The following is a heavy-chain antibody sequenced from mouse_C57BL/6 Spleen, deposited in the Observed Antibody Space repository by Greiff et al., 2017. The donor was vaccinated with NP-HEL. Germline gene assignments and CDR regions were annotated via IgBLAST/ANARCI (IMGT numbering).Heavy chain of an antibody. CDR1: GFTFSDYG. V-gene: IGHV5-17*01. J-gene: IGHJ4*01. Sequence: EVQRVESGGGLVKPGGSLKLSCAASGFTFSDYGMHWVRQAPEKGLEWVAYISSGSSTIYYADTVKGRFTISRDNAKNTLFLQMTSLRSEDTAMYYCARPGGDGGDAMDYWGQGTSVTVSS. D-gene: IGHD1-1*02. CDR3: ARPGGDGGDAMDY. CDR2: ISSGSSTI.